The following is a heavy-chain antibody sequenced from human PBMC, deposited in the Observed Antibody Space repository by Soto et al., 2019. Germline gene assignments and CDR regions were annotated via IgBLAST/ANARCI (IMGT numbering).Heavy chain of an antibody. J-gene: IGHJ6*02. CDR1: GGSISSAGYS. CDR2: IYHGGYT. D-gene: IGHD4-17*01. CDR3: ARAHYGDYGYGMDV. V-gene: IGHV4-30-2*01. Sequence: QLQLQESGSGLVKPSQTLSLTCAVSGGSISSAGYSWSWIRQPPGKGLEWIGYIYHGGYTYYNPSVKSRVTISVDRSKNQFSLKLSSVTAADTAVYYCARAHYGDYGYGMDVWGQGTTVTVSS.